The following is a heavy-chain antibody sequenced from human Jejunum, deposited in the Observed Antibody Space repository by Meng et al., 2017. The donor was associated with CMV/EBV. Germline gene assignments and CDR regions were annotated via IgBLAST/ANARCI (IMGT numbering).Heavy chain of an antibody. CDR2: NSAYNGNT. D-gene: IGHD1-26*01. Sequence: QVVQGGGEVKKPGALVKVSCKASGYTFTNYCISWGLQAPGQGLEGMGRNSAYNGNTNYAQTLQGRVTMTTDTSKSTAYMELGSLRSDDTAVYYCARVEVGITSGDYWGQGTLVTVSS. J-gene: IGHJ4*02. V-gene: IGHV1-18*01. CDR3: ARVEVGITSGDY. CDR1: GYTFTNYC.